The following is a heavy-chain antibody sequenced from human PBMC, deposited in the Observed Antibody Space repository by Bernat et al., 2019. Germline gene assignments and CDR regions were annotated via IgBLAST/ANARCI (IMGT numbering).Heavy chain of an antibody. CDR3: ARDRGSGTSRGGYLDL. CDR2: IWYDGSNK. J-gene: IGHJ2*01. D-gene: IGHD1-26*01. V-gene: IGHV3-33*01. CDR1: GFTFSSYG. Sequence: QVQLVESGGGVVQPGTSLRLSCAASGFTFSSYGMHWVRQAPGKGLEWAAIIWYDGSNKYYADSVKGRLTISRDNSKNTLYLQMNSLRAEDTAVYYCARDRGSGTSRGGYLDLWGRGTLVTVSS.